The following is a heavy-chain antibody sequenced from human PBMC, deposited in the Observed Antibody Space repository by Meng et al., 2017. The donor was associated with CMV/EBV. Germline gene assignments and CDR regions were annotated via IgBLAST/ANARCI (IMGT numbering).Heavy chain of an antibody. V-gene: IGHV3-9*01. CDR1: GFTFDDYA. Sequence: GGSLRLSCAASGFTFDDYAMHWVWQAPGKGLEWVSGISWNSGSIGYADSVKGRFTISRDNAKNSLYLQMNSLRAEDTALYYCAKAGAAGTGAFDYWGQGTLVTVSS. D-gene: IGHD6-13*01. CDR2: ISWNSGSI. J-gene: IGHJ4*02. CDR3: AKAGAAGTGAFDY.